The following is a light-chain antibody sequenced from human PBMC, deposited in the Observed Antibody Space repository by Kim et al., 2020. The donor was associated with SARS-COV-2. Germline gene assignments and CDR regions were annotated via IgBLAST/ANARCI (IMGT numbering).Light chain of an antibody. Sequence: LSLSPGERATLSCRASQSVSSYLAWYQQKPGQAPRLLIYDASNRATGIPARFSGSGSGTDFTLTISSLEPEDFAVYYCQQRSNPYTFGQGTKLEI. CDR2: DAS. CDR3: QQRSNPYT. CDR1: QSVSSY. V-gene: IGKV3-11*01. J-gene: IGKJ2*01.